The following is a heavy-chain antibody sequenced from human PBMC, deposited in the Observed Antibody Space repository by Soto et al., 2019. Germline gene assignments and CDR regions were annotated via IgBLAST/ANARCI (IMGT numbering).Heavy chain of an antibody. D-gene: IGHD5-12*01. Sequence: HVQLQESGPGLVKPSETLSLTCTVSGGSVSSGSYYWSWFRQPPGKGLEWIGSIYSSGSTSYNPSLKSRVTISVDTSKNQFSLKLSSVTAADTAVYYCARDGDGYNYWGQGTLVTVSS. CDR1: GGSVSSGSYY. CDR3: ARDGDGYNY. V-gene: IGHV4-61*01. J-gene: IGHJ4*02. CDR2: IYSSGST.